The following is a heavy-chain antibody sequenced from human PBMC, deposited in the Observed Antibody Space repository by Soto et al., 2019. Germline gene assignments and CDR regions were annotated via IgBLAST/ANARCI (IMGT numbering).Heavy chain of an antibody. J-gene: IGHJ4*02. V-gene: IGHV3-48*02. CDR2: ISSTSSTI. CDR3: ATDGTVTTPGVLDY. D-gene: IGHD4-4*01. Sequence: EVQLVESGGGLVQPGGSLRLSWAPPGFTFRTITWNWVRQAPGKGLEWVSYISSTSSTIYYADSVKGRFTISRDNAKNSLYLQMNSLRDEDTALYYCATDGTVTTPGVLDYWGQGTLVTVSS. CDR1: GFTFRTIT.